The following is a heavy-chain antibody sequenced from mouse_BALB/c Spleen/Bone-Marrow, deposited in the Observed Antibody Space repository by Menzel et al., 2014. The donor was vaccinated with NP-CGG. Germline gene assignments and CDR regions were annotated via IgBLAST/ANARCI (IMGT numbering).Heavy chain of an antibody. CDR2: INPSNGRT. J-gene: IGHJ1*01. Sequence: QVQLQQSGAELVKPGASVKLSCKASGYTFTSYWMHWVKQRPGQGLEWIGEINPSNGRTNYNEKFESKATLTVDKSSSTAYMQLSSLTSEDSAVYYCAPYFYGSSYGFYWYFDVWGAGTTVTVSS. V-gene: IGHV1S81*02. CDR3: APYFYGSSYGFYWYFDV. CDR1: GYTFTSYW. D-gene: IGHD1-1*01.